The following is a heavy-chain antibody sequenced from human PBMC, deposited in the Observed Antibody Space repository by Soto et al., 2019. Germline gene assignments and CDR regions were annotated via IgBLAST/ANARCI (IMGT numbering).Heavy chain of an antibody. CDR3: ARRARPDFYYMDV. V-gene: IGHV3-64*01. Sequence: PGGSLRLSCAASGFTFRSYWMHWVRQTPGKGLEYVSGISSNGVGTYYANSVKGRFTISRDNSKNTVYLQMGSLRPEDMAVYYCARRARPDFYYMDVWGKGTTVTVSS. CDR2: ISSNGVGT. CDR1: GFTFRSYW. D-gene: IGHD6-6*01. J-gene: IGHJ6*03.